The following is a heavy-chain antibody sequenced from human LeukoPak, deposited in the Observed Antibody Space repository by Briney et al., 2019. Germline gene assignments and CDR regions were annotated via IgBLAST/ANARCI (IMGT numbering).Heavy chain of an antibody. CDR3: ATAPNWNYEDY. Sequence: TSETLSLTCAVSGGSISSSSYYWGWIRQPPGKGLEWIGSISYSGSTYYNPSLKSRVTISADTSKNQFSLKLTSVTAADTAVYYCATAPNWNYEDYWGQGTLVTVSS. CDR1: GGSISSSSYY. D-gene: IGHD1-7*01. V-gene: IGHV4-39*01. CDR2: ISYSGST. J-gene: IGHJ4*02.